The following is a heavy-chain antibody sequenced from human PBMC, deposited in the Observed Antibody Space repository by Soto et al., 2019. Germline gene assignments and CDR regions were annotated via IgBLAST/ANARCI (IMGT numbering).Heavy chain of an antibody. Sequence: EVQLVESGGGLVQPGGSLKLSCAASGFTFSDSAMHWVRQASGKGLEWVGRVRSKVNSYATAYAASVKGRFTISRDDSKNTAYLQMNSLKTEDTAVYYCTRRRDWTAVDPIDYWGQGTLVTVSS. CDR1: GFTFSDSA. J-gene: IGHJ4*02. CDR3: TRRRDWTAVDPIDY. D-gene: IGHD5-18*01. V-gene: IGHV3-73*02. CDR2: VRSKVNSYAT.